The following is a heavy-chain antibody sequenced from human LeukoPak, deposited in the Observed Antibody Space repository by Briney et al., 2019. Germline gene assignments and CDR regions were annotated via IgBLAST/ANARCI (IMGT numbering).Heavy chain of an antibody. Sequence: KPSETLSLTCTVSGGSISSYYWSWIRQPPGKGLEWIGYIYYSGSTNYNPSLKSRVTISVDTSKNQFSLKLSSVTAADTAVYYCARDTHYDFWSGYLEAFDIWGQGTMVTVSS. CDR1: GGSISSYY. D-gene: IGHD3-3*01. J-gene: IGHJ3*02. V-gene: IGHV4-59*01. CDR3: ARDTHYDFWSGYLEAFDI. CDR2: IYYSGST.